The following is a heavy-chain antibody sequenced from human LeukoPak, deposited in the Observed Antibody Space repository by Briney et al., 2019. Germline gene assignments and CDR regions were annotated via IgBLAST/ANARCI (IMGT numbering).Heavy chain of an antibody. CDR3: AHRPRGVASDI. D-gene: IGHD2-15*01. CDR1: GFSVSSGGVG. Sequence: SGPTPVNPTQTLTLICTFSGFSVSSGGVGVGWIRQPPGGPLEWLGVIYETDEKLYSSSLHNRLSITKDTSKTQVVLTMANMDPVDTATYYCAHRPRGVASDIWGHGTLVTVSS. J-gene: IGHJ3*02. V-gene: IGHV2-5*01. CDR2: IYETDEK.